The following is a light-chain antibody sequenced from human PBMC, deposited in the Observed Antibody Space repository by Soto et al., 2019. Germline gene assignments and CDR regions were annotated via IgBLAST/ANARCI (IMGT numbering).Light chain of an antibody. J-gene: IGLJ2*01. CDR3: CSYTRSDTVV. CDR2: EGT. Sequence: QSVLTQPASVSGSPGQSITISCTADGSDVGTYNLVSWYQQHPGKAPKLVIYEGTKRPSGASNRFSGSKSGNTASLTISALQAEDEADYYCCSYTRSDTVVFGGGTQLTVL. V-gene: IGLV2-23*01. CDR1: GSDVGTYNL.